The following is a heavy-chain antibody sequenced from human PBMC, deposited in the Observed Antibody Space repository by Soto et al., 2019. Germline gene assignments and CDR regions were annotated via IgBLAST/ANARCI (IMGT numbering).Heavy chain of an antibody. Sequence: GGSLRLSCAASGFTFSSYGMHWVRQAPGKGLEWVAVILYDGSNKYYADSVKDRFTISRDNSKNTLYLQMNSLRAEDMAVYYCAKVKRYFDWLLCLLDYWGQGTLVTVSS. D-gene: IGHD3-9*01. CDR1: GFTFSSYG. CDR3: AKVKRYFDWLLCLLDY. J-gene: IGHJ4*02. CDR2: ILYDGSNK. V-gene: IGHV3-30*18.